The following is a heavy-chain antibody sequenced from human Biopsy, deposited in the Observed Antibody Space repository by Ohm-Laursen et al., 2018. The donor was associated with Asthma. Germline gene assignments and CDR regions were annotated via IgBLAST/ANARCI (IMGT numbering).Heavy chain of an antibody. CDR1: GYIFTSHA. D-gene: IGHD6-13*01. V-gene: IGHV1-2*06. J-gene: IGHJ5*02. Sequence: GASVKVSCKASGYIFTSHAMNWVRQAPGQGLEWMGRINPNSGGTNYAQKFQGRVTMTRDTSISTAYMEVSRLRSDDKAVYYCARGQKSAGDRWFDPWGQGTLVTVSS. CDR2: INPNSGGT. CDR3: ARGQKSAGDRWFDP.